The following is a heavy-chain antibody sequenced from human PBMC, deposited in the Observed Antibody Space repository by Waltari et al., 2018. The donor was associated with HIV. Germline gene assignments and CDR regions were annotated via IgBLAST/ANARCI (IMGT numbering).Heavy chain of an antibody. J-gene: IGHJ4*02. D-gene: IGHD2-2*01. CDR2: IIWNRDTP. Sequence: EVQLVESGGVVVQPGGSLRLSCAASGFTFDDYAMHWGRQAPGKGPEWFLLIIWNRDTPYYVHSVKRRFTTSRDNSGNSLDLQRNRLRAENTAFYCCAKEVPRGPGRGLIDCWGQATLVTASS. CDR1: GFTFDDYA. V-gene: IGHV3-43D*03. CDR3: AKEVPRGPGRGLIDC.